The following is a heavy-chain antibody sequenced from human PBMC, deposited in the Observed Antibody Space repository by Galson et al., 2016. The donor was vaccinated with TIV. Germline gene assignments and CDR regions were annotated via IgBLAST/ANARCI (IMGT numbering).Heavy chain of an antibody. J-gene: IGHJ6*03. CDR3: ARDGVVDASMDYYYYYHLDV. CDR2: INWNVVST. Sequence: SLRLSCAASGFTFDDYAMTWVRQVPGKGLEWVSGINWNVVSTDYAESVKGRFTISRDNAKNTLYLQMNSLRAEDTALYYCARDGVVDASMDYYYYYHLDVWGKGTTVTVSS. CDR1: GFTFDDYA. V-gene: IGHV3-20*04. D-gene: IGHD5-18*01.